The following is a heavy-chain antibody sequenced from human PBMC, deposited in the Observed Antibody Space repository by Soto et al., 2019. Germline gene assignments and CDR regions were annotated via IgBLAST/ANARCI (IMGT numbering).Heavy chain of an antibody. V-gene: IGHV3-48*03. CDR1: GFTFSTYE. Sequence: PGGSLRLSCAASGFTFSTYEFNWVRQAPGRGLEWISYISVSGNIIKYAESVKGRFTISRDYAENSLHLHMSNLRVDDTALYFCVRDTMRASAAASLDYWGQGTQVTVSS. D-gene: IGHD2-2*01. J-gene: IGHJ4*02. CDR3: VRDTMRASAAASLDY. CDR2: ISVSGNII.